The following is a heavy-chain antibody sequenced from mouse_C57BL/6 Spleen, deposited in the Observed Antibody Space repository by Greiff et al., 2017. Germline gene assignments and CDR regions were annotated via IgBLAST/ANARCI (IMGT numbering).Heavy chain of an antibody. D-gene: IGHD3-2*02. J-gene: IGHJ3*01. Sequence: VQLQQPGAELVRPGSSVKLSCKASGYTFTSYWMHWVKQRPIQGLEWIGNIDPSDSETHYNQKFKDKATLTVDKASSTAYMQLSSLTSEDSAVYYCAAETAQVSWFAYWGQGTLVTVSA. CDR3: AAETAQVSWFAY. CDR2: IDPSDSET. CDR1: GYTFTSYW. V-gene: IGHV1-52*01.